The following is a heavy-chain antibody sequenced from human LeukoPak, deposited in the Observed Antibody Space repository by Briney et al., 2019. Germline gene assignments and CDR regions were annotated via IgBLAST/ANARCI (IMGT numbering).Heavy chain of an antibody. J-gene: IGHJ4*02. CDR2: ISSSSYYI. Sequence: GGSLRLSCAASGFSFITVTMNWVRHAPGKGLEWVSSISSSSYYIYYADSVKGRFTISRDNAKNSLYLQMNSLSAEDTAVYYCARDPSSSSAFDYWGQGTLVTVSS. CDR3: ARDPSSSSAFDY. CDR1: GFSFITVT. V-gene: IGHV3-21*01. D-gene: IGHD6-6*01.